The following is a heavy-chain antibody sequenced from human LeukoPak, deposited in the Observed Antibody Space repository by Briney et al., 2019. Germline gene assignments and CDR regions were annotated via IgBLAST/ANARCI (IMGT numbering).Heavy chain of an antibody. CDR3: AGMGAADAFDI. D-gene: IGHD1-26*01. Sequence: GGSLRLSCAASGFIVSNNYMSWVRQAPGKGLEWVSVIYSGGGGSTYYADSVQGRFTISRDNSKNTLYVQMNSLRAEDTAVYYCAGMGAADAFDIWGQGTMVTVSS. CDR2: IYSGGGGST. V-gene: IGHV3-66*01. J-gene: IGHJ3*02. CDR1: GFIVSNNY.